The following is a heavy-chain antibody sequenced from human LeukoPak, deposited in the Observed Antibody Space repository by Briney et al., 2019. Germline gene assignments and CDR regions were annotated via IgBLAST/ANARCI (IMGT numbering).Heavy chain of an antibody. CDR2: IYYSGST. J-gene: IGHJ4*02. Sequence: PSETLSLTCTVSGGSISTYYWSWIRQPPGKGLEWIGYIYYSGSTNYNPSLKSRVTISVDTSKNQFSLRLSSVTAADTAVYYCARDSVVGGFDYWGQGTLVTVSS. D-gene: IGHD2-15*01. CDR3: ARDSVVGGFDY. V-gene: IGHV4-59*01. CDR1: GGSISTYY.